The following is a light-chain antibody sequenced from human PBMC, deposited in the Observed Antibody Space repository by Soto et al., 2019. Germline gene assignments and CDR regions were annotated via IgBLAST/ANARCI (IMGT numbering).Light chain of an antibody. V-gene: IGLV2-18*01. J-gene: IGLJ1*01. CDR2: EAS. CDR1: STDFVSYNR. CDR3: SLYTSENTYV. Sequence: QSALTQPPSVSGSPGQSVTISCTGTSTDFVSYNRVSWYQQPPGTAPKPIIYEASNRPSGVPDRFSGSKSGNTASLTISGLQAADEADYYCSLYTSENTYVFGTGTTVTV.